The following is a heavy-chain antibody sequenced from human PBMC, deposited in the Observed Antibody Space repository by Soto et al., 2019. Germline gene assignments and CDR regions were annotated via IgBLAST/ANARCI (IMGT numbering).Heavy chain of an antibody. CDR3: ARLYYDILTGYQYYFDY. CDR1: GFSLSTSGVG. D-gene: IGHD3-9*01. V-gene: IGHV2-5*02. J-gene: IGHJ4*02. Sequence: SGPTLVKPTQTLTLTCTFSGFSLSTSGVGVGWIRQPPGKALEWLALIYWDDDKRYSPSLKSRLTITKDTSKNQVVLTMTNMDPVDTATYYCARLYYDILTGYQYYFDYWGQGTLVTVSS. CDR2: IYWDDDK.